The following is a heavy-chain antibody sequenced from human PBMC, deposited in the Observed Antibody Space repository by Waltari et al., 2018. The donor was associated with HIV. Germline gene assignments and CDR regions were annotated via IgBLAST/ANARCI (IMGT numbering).Heavy chain of an antibody. V-gene: IGHV4-39*01. J-gene: IGHJ5*01. CDR1: GGSISSRNYY. D-gene: IGHD2-8*01. Sequence: QLQLQESGPRLVKPSETLSLTCTVSGGSISSRNYYWGWIRQPPGKGLEWIGSIFYSGNPIYNPSLKSRVTMSVDTSKNQFSLKLNSVTAADTAVYYCARMVYGSGWFDYWGQGALVTVSS. CDR3: ARMVYGSGWFDY. CDR2: IFYSGNP.